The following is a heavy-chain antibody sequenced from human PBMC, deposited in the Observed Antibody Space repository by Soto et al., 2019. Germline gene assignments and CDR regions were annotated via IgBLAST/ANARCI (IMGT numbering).Heavy chain of an antibody. CDR2: IYYSGST. J-gene: IGHJ6*03. D-gene: IGHD2-2*01. Sequence: PSETLSLTCTVSGGSISSYYWSWIRQPPGKGLEWIGYIYYSGSTNYNPSLKRRVTISVDTSKNQFSLKLSSVTAADTAVYYCARLGYCSSTSCSSYYYYYMDVWGKGTTVTVSS. CDR3: ARLGYCSSTSCSSYYYYYMDV. V-gene: IGHV4-59*08. CDR1: GGSISSYY.